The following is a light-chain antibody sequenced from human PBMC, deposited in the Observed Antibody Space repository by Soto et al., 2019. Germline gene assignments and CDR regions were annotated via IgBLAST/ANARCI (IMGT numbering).Light chain of an antibody. Sequence: DTQMTQCPSTLSSTVGDRVTITCRASQSISDSLAWYQQKPGKAPYLLISDASSLESGVPSRFSGSGSGTEFTLTISSLQPDDFATYYCQHYNSYSEAFGQGTKVDIK. CDR3: QHYNSYSEA. CDR2: DAS. CDR1: QSISDS. J-gene: IGKJ1*01. V-gene: IGKV1-5*01.